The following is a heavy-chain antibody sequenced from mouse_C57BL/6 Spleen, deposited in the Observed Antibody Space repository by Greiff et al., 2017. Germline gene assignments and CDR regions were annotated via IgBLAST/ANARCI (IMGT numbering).Heavy chain of an antibody. V-gene: IGHV2-3*01. J-gene: IGHJ2*01. CDR2: IWGDGST. CDR1: GFSLTSYG. Sequence: QVQLQQSGPGLVAPSQCLSITCTASGFSLTSYGVSWVRQPPGKGLEWLGVIWGDGSTNYHSALISRLSISKDNSKSQVFVNLNSLQTDDTATYXCASYGTKGYYFDYWGQGTTLTVSS. D-gene: IGHD1-1*01. CDR3: ASYGTKGYYFDY.